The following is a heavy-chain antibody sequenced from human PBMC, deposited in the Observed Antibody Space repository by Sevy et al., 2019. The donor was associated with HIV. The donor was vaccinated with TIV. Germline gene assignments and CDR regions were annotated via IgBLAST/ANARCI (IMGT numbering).Heavy chain of an antibody. D-gene: IGHD2-15*01. V-gene: IGHV4-34*12. Sequence: SETLSLTCAVYGGSFNSFYWGWIRQPPGKGLEWIGRIFQIGSTNYNPSLKSRVTISLDTSKSQFSLKLSSVTAADTAVYYCARSTGGGNFDYWGQGTLVTVSS. J-gene: IGHJ4*02. CDR3: ARSTGGGNFDY. CDR1: GGSFNSFY. CDR2: IFQIGST.